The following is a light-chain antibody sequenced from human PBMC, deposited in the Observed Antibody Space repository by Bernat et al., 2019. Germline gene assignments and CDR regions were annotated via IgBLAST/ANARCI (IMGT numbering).Light chain of an antibody. CDR2: AAS. Sequence: DIQMTQSPSSLSASVVDRVTITCRASQSISSYLNWYQQQPGKAPKLLIYAASSLQSGVPSRFSGSGSGTEFTLTISSLQPDDFATYYCQQYNSYSRTFGQGTKVEIK. J-gene: IGKJ1*01. V-gene: IGKV1-5*01. CDR1: QSISSY. CDR3: QQYNSYSRT.